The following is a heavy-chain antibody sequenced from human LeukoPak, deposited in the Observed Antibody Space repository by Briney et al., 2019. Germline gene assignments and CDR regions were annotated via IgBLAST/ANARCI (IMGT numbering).Heavy chain of an antibody. CDR2: ISGSGGGT. CDR3: ARLVGSGSHPSFSDY. CDR1: GFTFSSYA. D-gene: IGHD3-10*01. V-gene: IGHV3-23*01. J-gene: IGHJ4*02. Sequence: GGSLRLSCAASGFTFSSYAMSWVRQAPEKGLEWVSTISGSGGGTYYADSVKGRFTISRDDSKNTLYLQMNSLRDEDTAVYYCARLVGSGSHPSFSDYWGQGTLVTVSP.